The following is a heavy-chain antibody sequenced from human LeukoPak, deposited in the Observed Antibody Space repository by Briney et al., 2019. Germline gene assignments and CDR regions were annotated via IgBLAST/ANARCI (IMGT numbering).Heavy chain of an antibody. CDR3: AKVKGEWDTAMVSPFDY. CDR2: INTDGSST. CDR1: GFTFSSYW. V-gene: IGHV3-74*01. D-gene: IGHD5-18*01. J-gene: IGHJ4*02. Sequence: PTGGSLRLSCAASGFTFSSYWMHWVRQAPGKGLVWVSRINTDGSSTSYADSVKGRFTISRDSAKNTLYLQMNSLRAEDTALYYCAKVKGEWDTAMVSPFDYWGQGTLVTVSS.